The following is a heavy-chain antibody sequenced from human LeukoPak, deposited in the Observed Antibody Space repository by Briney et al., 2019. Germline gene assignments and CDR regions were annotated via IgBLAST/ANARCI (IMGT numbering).Heavy chain of an antibody. CDR3: AKKLTN. Sequence: GGSLRLSCAASGFTFSSYGMHWVRQAPGKGLEGVAVISYDGSNKYYADSVKGRFTISRDNSKNTLYLQMNSLRAEDTAVYYCAKKLTNWGQGTLVTVSS. V-gene: IGHV3-30*18. J-gene: IGHJ4*02. CDR2: ISYDGSNK. CDR1: GFTFSSYG. D-gene: IGHD1-1*01.